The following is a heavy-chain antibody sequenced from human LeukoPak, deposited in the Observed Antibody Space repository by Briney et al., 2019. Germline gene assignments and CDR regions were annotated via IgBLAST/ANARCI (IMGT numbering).Heavy chain of an antibody. V-gene: IGHV3-48*03. CDR2: ISSSGSTI. CDR3: ARSVGYSYEYAFDN. D-gene: IGHD5-18*01. CDR1: GFTFSSYA. J-gene: IGHJ3*02. Sequence: GGSLRLSCAASGFTFSSYAMNWVRQAPGKGLEWVSYISSSGSTIYYADSAKGRFTISRDNAKNSLYLQMNSLRAEDTAVYYCARSVGYSYEYAFDNWGQGTMVTVSS.